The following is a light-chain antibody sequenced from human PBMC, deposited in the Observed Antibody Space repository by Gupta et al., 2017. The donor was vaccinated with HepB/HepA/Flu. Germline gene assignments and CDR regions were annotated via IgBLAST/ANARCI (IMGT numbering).Light chain of an antibody. CDR2: GGS. V-gene: IGKV1-39*01. CDR3: QQFNSAPPT. CDR1: QRISMY. Sequence: DIHTTHSPSSLSASVGDRLTITCRPSQRISMYLDWYQQKSEKAPKLLMFGGSDLQSGVPSRFSGSRSGTDFTLTISRLQPEDFATYYCQQFNSAPPTFGQGTRLEIK. J-gene: IGKJ2*01.